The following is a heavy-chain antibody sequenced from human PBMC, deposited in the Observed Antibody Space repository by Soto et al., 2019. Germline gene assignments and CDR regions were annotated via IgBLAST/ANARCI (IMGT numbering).Heavy chain of an antibody. J-gene: IGHJ6*02. D-gene: IGHD1-20*01. CDR2: IDASGNT. CDR3: ARYSNNWFQAEGMDV. CDR1: VDSISTYY. Sequence: SETLSLTCTVSVDSISTYYWSWIRRPAGKGLEWIGRIDASGNTNYNPSLKSRVTMSADTSKKQFSLKLTSVTAADTAVYYCARYSNNWFQAEGMDVWGQGTTVTVSS. V-gene: IGHV4-4*07.